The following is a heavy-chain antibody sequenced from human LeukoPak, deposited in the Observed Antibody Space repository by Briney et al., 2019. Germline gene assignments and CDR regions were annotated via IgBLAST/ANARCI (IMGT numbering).Heavy chain of an antibody. CDR1: GFTFDDYG. D-gene: IGHD5-18*01. Sequence: GGSLRLSCAASGFTFDDYGMSWVRQAPGKGLEWVSGINWNSGSTGYADSVKGRFTISRDNAKNSLYLQMNSLRAEDTALYYCARAETTGIQLWLPAHYWGQGTLVTVSS. CDR2: INWNSGST. J-gene: IGHJ4*02. CDR3: ARAETTGIQLWLPAHY. V-gene: IGHV3-20*04.